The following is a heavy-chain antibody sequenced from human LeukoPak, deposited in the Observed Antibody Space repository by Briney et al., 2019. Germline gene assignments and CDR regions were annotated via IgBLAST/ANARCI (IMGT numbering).Heavy chain of an antibody. Sequence: SETLSLTCAVYGGSFSGYYWSWIRQPPGKGLEWIGEINHSGSTNYNPSLRSRVTISVDTSKNQFSLKLSSVTAADTAVYYCARVEGLWFGESGFHYYYMDVWGKGTTVTISS. CDR1: GGSFSGYY. CDR3: ARVEGLWFGESGFHYYYMDV. CDR2: INHSGST. J-gene: IGHJ6*03. V-gene: IGHV4-34*01. D-gene: IGHD3-10*01.